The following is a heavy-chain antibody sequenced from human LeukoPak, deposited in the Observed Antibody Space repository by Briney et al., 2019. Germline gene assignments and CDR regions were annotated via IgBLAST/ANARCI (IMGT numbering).Heavy chain of an antibody. CDR1: GFTFSSYW. CDR3: ARDYNYGLDY. J-gene: IGHJ4*02. V-gene: IGHV3-7*01. CDR2: IKQDGSEK. D-gene: IGHD1-1*01. Sequence: GGSLRLSCAASGFTFSSYWMSWVRQAPGKGLEWVANIKQDGSEKYYVDSVKGRFTSSRDNAKNTLYLQMNSLTAEDTAVYYCARDYNYGLDYWGQGTLVTVSS.